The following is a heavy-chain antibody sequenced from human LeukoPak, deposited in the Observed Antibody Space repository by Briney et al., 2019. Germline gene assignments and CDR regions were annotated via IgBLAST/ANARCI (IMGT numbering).Heavy chain of an antibody. Sequence: SETLSLTCTVSGGSISSSSYYWGWIRQPPGKGLEWIGSIYYSGSTYYNPSLKSRVTISVDTSKNQFSLKLSSVTAADTAVYYCARDFYHYGSGSYFDYWGQGTLVTVSS. CDR1: GGSISSSSYY. CDR3: ARDFYHYGSGSYFDY. J-gene: IGHJ4*02. CDR2: IYYSGST. D-gene: IGHD3-10*01. V-gene: IGHV4-39*07.